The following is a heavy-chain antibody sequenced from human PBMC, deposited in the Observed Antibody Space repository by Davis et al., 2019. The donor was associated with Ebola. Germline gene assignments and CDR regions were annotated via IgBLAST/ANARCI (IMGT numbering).Heavy chain of an antibody. Sequence: HSQTLSLTCAISGDSVSRSGAAWIWIRQSPSRGLEWLGRTYYNSKWYKDYAVSLKSRITFNPDTSKNQFSLQLNSVTPEDTAVYYCARYTWNDRRFDPWGQGTLVTVSS. D-gene: IGHD1-20*01. CDR1: GDSVSRSGAA. J-gene: IGHJ5*02. CDR3: ARYTWNDRRFDP. V-gene: IGHV6-1*01. CDR2: TYYNSKWYK.